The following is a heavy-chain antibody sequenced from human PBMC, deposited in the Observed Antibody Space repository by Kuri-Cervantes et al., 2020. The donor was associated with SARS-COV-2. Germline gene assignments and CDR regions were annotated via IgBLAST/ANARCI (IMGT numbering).Heavy chain of an antibody. D-gene: IGHD3-22*01. Sequence: GESLKISCAASGFTFSSYGMHWVRQAPGKGLEWVAVISYDGSNKYYADSVKGRFTISRDNSKNTLCLQMNSLRAEDTAVYYCAKAPLLASSGSYCDYWGQGTLVTVSS. CDR3: AKAPLLASSGSYCDY. CDR1: GFTFSSYG. V-gene: IGHV3-30*18. CDR2: ISYDGSNK. J-gene: IGHJ4*02.